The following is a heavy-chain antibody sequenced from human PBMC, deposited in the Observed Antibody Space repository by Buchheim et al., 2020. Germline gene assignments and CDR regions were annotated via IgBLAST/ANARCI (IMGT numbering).Heavy chain of an antibody. V-gene: IGHV3-48*01. CDR2: ISSSSTTT. D-gene: IGHD3-9*01. CDR1: GFTFSNYH. CDR3: ARDHHDILSGYGPDGIGY. Sequence: EVQLVESGGDLVQPGGSLRLSCEVSGFTFSNYHMNWVRQAPGKGLEWVSYISSSSTTTKYAGSVEGRFTISRDNAKNSLYLQMNSLRVEDTAVYYCARDHHDILSGYGPDGIGYWGQGTL. J-gene: IGHJ4*02.